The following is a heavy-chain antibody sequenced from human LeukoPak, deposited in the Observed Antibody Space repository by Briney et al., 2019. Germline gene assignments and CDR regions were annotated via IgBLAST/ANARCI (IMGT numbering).Heavy chain of an antibody. CDR2: ISYDGSNK. D-gene: IGHD1-14*01. J-gene: IGHJ4*02. V-gene: IGHV3-30*04. CDR3: AIIDHAGY. CDR1: GFTFSSYA. Sequence: PGGSLRLSCAASGFTFSSYAMHWVRQAPGKGLEWVAVISYDGSNKYYADSVKGRFTISRDNSKNTLYLQMNSLRAEDTAVYYCAIIDHAGYWGQGTLVTVSS.